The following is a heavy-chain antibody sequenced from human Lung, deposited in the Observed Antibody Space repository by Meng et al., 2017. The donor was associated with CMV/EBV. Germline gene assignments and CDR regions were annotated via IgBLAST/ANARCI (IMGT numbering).Heavy chain of an antibody. V-gene: IGHV2-5*02. CDR1: GFSLSTSEVG. CDR2: IYWDDDK. Sequence: QTTLKESGPTLVNTTQTLTLTCTFSGFSLSTSEVGVGWIRQPPGKALEWLAVIYWDDDKRYSPSLKSRLTITKDTSKNQVVLTLTNMDPVDTATYYCALFTGSWFDPWGQGALVTVSS. D-gene: IGHD1-14*01. CDR3: ALFTGSWFDP. J-gene: IGHJ5*02.